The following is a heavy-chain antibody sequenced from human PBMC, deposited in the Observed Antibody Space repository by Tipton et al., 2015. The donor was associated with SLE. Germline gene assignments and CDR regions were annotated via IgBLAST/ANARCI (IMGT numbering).Heavy chain of an antibody. D-gene: IGHD3-10*01. CDR1: GVSVSSYY. CDR2: VSPSGNT. J-gene: IGHJ6*03. V-gene: IGHV4-59*02. Sequence: TLSLTCTVSGVSVSSYYWSWIRQPPGKGLEWIGYVSPSGNTNDNPSLKSRVTISVDTSKNQFSLKVRSVTAADTAVYYCARGRITMVRGRRSYYYMDVWGKGTTVTVPS. CDR3: ARGRITMVRGRRSYYYMDV.